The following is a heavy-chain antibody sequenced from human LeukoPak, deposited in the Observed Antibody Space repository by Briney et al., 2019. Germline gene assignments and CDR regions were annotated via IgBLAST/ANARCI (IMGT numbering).Heavy chain of an antibody. CDR3: ARGDYAYYGMDV. CDR2: INHSGST. Sequence: SETLSLTCAVYGGSFSGYYWSWIRQPPGKGLEWIGEINHSGSTNYNPSLKSRVTISVDTSKNQFSLKLSSVTAADTAVYYCARGDYAYYGMDVWGQGTTVTVSS. V-gene: IGHV4-34*01. J-gene: IGHJ6*02. CDR1: GGSFSGYY.